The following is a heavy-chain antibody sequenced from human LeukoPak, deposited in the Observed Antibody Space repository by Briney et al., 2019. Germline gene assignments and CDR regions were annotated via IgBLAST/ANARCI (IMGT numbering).Heavy chain of an antibody. CDR2: IYPGDSDT. J-gene: IGHJ4*02. CDR1: GYSFPSYW. Sequence: GESLKISCKGSGYSFPSYWIGWVRQMHGKGLEWMGIIYPGDSDTRYSPSFQGQVTISADKSISAADLQWSSLKASDTAMYYGARHERGIKWEYAFGYWGQGTLVTVSS. D-gene: IGHD5-12*01. V-gene: IGHV5-51*01. CDR3: ARHERGIKWEYAFGY.